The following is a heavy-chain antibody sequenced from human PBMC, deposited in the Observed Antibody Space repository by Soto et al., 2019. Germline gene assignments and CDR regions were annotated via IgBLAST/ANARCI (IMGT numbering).Heavy chain of an antibody. CDR3: GKDPRGLACTPNYFDY. J-gene: IGHJ4*02. D-gene: IGHD6-19*01. CDR2: ISGSGGAT. CDR1: GFTFSSYA. V-gene: IGHV3-23*01. Sequence: GGSLRLSCAASGFTFSSYAMTWVRQVPGKGLEWVSDISGSGGATYYADSVKGRFTISRDNSKNTLYLIMNSLRAEDTAVYYCGKDPRGLACTPNYFDYWGQGTLVTVSS.